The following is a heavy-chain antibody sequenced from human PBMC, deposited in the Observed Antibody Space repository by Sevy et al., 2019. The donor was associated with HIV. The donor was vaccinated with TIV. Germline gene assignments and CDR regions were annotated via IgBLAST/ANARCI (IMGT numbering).Heavy chain of an antibody. V-gene: IGHV3-7*01. Sequence: GGSLRLSCAASGFTFSSHYMSWVRQAPGKGLEWVANIKQDGSDKFYVESVKGRFTISRDNVKNSLYLQLSSLRAEDTAMYFCAREALYYYDSERHYDDAFDMWGPGTMVTVSS. J-gene: IGHJ3*02. D-gene: IGHD3-22*01. CDR1: GFTFSSHY. CDR3: AREALYYYDSERHYDDAFDM. CDR2: IKQDGSDK.